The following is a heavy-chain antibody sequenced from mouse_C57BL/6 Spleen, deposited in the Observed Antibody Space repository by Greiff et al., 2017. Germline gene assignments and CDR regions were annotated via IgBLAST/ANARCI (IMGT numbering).Heavy chain of an antibody. D-gene: IGHD2-1*01. Sequence: EVMLVESGGGLVQPGGSMKFSCAASGFTFSDAWMDWVRQSPEKGLEWVAEIRNKANNNATYYAESVKGRFTISRDDSKSSVYLQMNSLRAEDTGIYYCTREGNYDAMGYWGQGTSVTVSS. CDR3: TREGNYDAMGY. CDR1: GFTFSDAW. J-gene: IGHJ4*01. CDR2: IRNKANNNAT. V-gene: IGHV6-6*01.